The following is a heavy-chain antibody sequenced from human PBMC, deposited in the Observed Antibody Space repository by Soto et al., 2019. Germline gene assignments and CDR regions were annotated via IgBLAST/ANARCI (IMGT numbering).Heavy chain of an antibody. D-gene: IGHD6-19*01. V-gene: IGHV1-2*02. CDR2: INPDSGAT. J-gene: IGHJ4*02. CDR1: GYTFIAYY. CDR3: ARDRGSGWYDSFDY. Sequence: QVQLVQSGAEVKKAGASVKVSCKASGYTFIAYYIHWVRQAPGQGLEWMGWINPDSGATNYAQKFQGRVTMTSDTSISAASMELSRLRSDDTAVYCCARDRGSGWYDSFDYWGQGTLVTVSS.